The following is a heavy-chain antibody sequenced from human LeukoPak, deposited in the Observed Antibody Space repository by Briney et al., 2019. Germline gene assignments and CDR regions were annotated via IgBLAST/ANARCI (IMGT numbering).Heavy chain of an antibody. CDR3: ARGDFIAVAGTDYYYGMDV. CDR2: MNPNSGNT. D-gene: IGHD6-19*01. J-gene: IGHJ6*02. CDR1: GYTFTSYD. V-gene: IGHV1-8*01. Sequence: ASVKLSCKASGYTFTSYDINWVRKATGQGLEWMGWMNPNSGNTGCAQKFQGRVTMTRNTSISTAYMELSSLRSEDTAVYYCARGDFIAVAGTDYYYGMDVWGQGTTVTVSS.